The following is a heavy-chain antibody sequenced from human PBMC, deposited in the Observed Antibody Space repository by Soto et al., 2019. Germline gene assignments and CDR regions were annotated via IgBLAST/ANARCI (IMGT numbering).Heavy chain of an antibody. D-gene: IGHD2-8*02. CDR3: ARDRPTSYIDHTGPYAGGYLQN. CDR2: ILPVFGAA. Sequence: QVQLVQSGAEVKKPGSSVKVSCKASGGSFHTSAISWVRQAPGQGLECMGGILPVFGAAHYAQKFQGRITITADKSTGTAYLELRSLQFDDTAVYYCARDRPTSYIDHTGPYAGGYLQNWGQGTLVTVSS. CDR1: GGSFHTSA. V-gene: IGHV1-69*06. J-gene: IGHJ1*01.